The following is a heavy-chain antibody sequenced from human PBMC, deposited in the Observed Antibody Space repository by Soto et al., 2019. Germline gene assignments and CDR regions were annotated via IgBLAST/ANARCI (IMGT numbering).Heavy chain of an antibody. J-gene: IGHJ4*02. D-gene: IGHD1-26*01. CDR1: GFTFSNYV. Sequence: HPGGSLRLSCAASGFTFSNYVMSWVRQAPGKGLEWVSSISNSGGSTYYADSVKGRFTISRDNSKNTLYLQMNSLRAEDTAVYYCAKEDVGGYYYSGLWGRGTLVTVSS. CDR2: ISNSGGST. CDR3: AKEDVGGYYYSGL. V-gene: IGHV3-23*01.